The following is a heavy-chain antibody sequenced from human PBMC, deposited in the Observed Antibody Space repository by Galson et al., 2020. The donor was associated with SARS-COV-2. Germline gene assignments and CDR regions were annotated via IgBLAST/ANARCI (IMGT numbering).Heavy chain of an antibody. Sequence: GGSLRLSCAASGFTFSSYAMHWVRQAPGKGLEWVAVISYDGSNKYYADSVKGRFTISRDNSKNTLYLQMNSLRAEDTAVYYCARDHSSGWYSWAFQHWGQGTLVTVSS. J-gene: IGHJ1*01. D-gene: IGHD6-19*01. CDR3: ARDHSSGWYSWAFQH. V-gene: IGHV3-30-3*01. CDR1: GFTFSSYA. CDR2: ISYDGSNK.